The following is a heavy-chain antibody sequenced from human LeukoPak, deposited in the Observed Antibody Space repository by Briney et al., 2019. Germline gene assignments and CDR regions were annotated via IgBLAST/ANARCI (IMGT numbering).Heavy chain of an antibody. CDR1: GYSFTSYW. V-gene: IGHV5-10-1*01. D-gene: IGHD3-22*01. J-gene: IGHJ4*02. CDR3: ARRGYYDSSGYLLPFDY. CDR2: IDPSDSYT. Sequence: GESLKISCKGSGYSFTSYWISWVRQMPGKGLEWMGRIDPSDSYTNYSPSFQGHVTISADKSISTAYLQWSRLKASDTAMYYCARRGYYDSSGYLLPFDYWGQGTLVTVSS.